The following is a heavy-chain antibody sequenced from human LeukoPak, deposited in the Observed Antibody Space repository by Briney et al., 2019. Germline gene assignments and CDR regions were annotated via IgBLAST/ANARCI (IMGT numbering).Heavy chain of an antibody. V-gene: IGHV1-46*01. CDR1: GYTFTSYY. J-gene: IGHJ6*03. CDR2: INPSGGST. D-gene: IGHD2-8*01. CDR3: ARGGMVGRKYYYYYMDV. Sequence: ASVKVSCKASGYTFTSYYMHWVRQAPGQGLEWMAIINPSGGSTSYAQKFQGRVTMTRDTSTSTVYMELSSLRSEDTAVYYCARGGMVGRKYYYYYMDVWGKGTTVTVSS.